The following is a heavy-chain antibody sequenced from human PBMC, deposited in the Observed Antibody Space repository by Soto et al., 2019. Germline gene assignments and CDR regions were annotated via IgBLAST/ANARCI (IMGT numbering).Heavy chain of an antibody. V-gene: IGHV3-23*01. Sequence: GGSLRLSCAASGFTFSSYAMSRVRQAPGKGLEWVSAISGSGGSTYYADSVKGRFTISRDNSKNTLYLQMNSLRAEDTAVYYCAAQREYITMIVVVTDYWGQGTLVTVSS. CDR1: GFTFSSYA. J-gene: IGHJ4*02. CDR2: ISGSGGST. CDR3: AAQREYITMIVVVTDY. D-gene: IGHD3-22*01.